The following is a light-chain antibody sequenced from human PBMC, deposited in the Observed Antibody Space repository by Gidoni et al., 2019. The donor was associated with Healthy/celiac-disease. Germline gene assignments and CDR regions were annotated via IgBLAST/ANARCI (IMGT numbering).Light chain of an antibody. CDR2: KAS. J-gene: IGKJ1*01. CDR1: QSISGW. CDR3: QQYNSYPTT. V-gene: IGKV1-5*03. Sequence: DIQMTQSPSTLSASVGDRVPITCRASQSISGWLAWYQQKPGNAPKLLIYKASSLESGVPPMFSVTASGTEFTLTISRLQPDDFATYFCQQYNSYPTTFGQGTQLEIK.